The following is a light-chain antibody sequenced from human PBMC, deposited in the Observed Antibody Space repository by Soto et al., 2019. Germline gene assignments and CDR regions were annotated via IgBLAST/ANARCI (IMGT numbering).Light chain of an antibody. CDR1: QSLSSSY. CDR2: GAS. CDR3: QQYGSSRWT. V-gene: IGKV3-20*01. Sequence: EIVLTPSPGTLSLSPGEGATLSCRASQSLSSSYLAWYQHNRCQAPRLLIYGASTRAAGTPDRFSGSGSGTDFTLTISRLEPEDFAVYYCQQYGSSRWTFGQGTKVDIK. J-gene: IGKJ1*01.